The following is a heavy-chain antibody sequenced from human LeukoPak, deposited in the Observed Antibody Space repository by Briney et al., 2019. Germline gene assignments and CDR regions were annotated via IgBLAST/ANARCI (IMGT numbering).Heavy chain of an antibody. Sequence: PSETLSLTCIVSGGSISSDSYYWSWIRQPAGKGLEWIGRIYASGSTNYNPSLNSRVTISVDTSKNQFSLKLSSVTAADTAVYYCASLRPSSGWWFDYWGQGTLVTVSS. CDR2: IYASGST. CDR1: GGSISSDSYY. CDR3: ASLRPSSGWWFDY. V-gene: IGHV4-61*02. J-gene: IGHJ4*02. D-gene: IGHD6-19*01.